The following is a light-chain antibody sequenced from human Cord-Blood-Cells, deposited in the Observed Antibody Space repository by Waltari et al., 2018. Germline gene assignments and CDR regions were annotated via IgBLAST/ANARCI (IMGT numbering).Light chain of an antibody. CDR1: QSVLYSSNNKNY. Sequence: IVMTQSPDSLAVSLGERATINCKSSQSVLYSSNNKNYLAWYQQKPGQPPKLLIYWAPTRESGVPDRFSGSGSRTDFTLTISSLQAEDVAVYYCQQYYSTPYTFGQGTNLEIK. CDR3: QQYYSTPYT. J-gene: IGKJ2*01. V-gene: IGKV4-1*01. CDR2: WAP.